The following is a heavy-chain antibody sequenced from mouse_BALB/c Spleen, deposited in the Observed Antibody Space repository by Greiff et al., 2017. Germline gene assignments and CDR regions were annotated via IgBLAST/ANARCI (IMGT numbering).Heavy chain of an antibody. CDR3: ARAMITDFDD. CDR1: GFSFTDYY. J-gene: IGHJ2*01. D-gene: IGHD2-4*01. Sequence: VQLMESGGGLVQPGGSLRLSCATSGFSFTDYYMSWVRQPPGKALEWLGFIRNKANGYTTEYSASVKGRFTISRDNSQSILYLQMNTLRAEDSATYYCARAMITDFDDWGQGTTLTVSS. V-gene: IGHV7-3*02. CDR2: IRNKANGYTT.